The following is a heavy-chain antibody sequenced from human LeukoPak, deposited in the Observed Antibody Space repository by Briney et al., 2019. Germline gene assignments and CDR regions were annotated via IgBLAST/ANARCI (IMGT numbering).Heavy chain of an antibody. Sequence: SETLSLTCTVSGFSITSGYFWGWIRQPPGKGLEWIGNVYTTGAGSTYHNPSLKSRVTISVDTSKNQFSLKLSSVTAADTAVYYCARVGYGSGSYYYYYYMDVWGKGTTVTVSS. J-gene: IGHJ6*03. CDR1: GFSITSGYF. V-gene: IGHV4-38-2*02. CDR3: ARVGYGSGSYYYYYYMDV. D-gene: IGHD3-10*01. CDR2: VYTTGAGST.